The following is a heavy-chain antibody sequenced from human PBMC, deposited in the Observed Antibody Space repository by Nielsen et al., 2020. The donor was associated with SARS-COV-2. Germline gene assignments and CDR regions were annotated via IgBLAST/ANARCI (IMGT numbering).Heavy chain of an antibody. CDR2: IRSKAYGGTT. CDR3: ARGLWLRAPHRNWFDP. Sequence: GESLKISCTASGFTFGDYAMSWFRQAPGKGLEWVGFIRSKAYGGTTEYAASVKGRFTISRDDSKSIAYLQMNSLRAEDTAVYYCARGLWLRAPHRNWFDPWGQGTLVTVSS. D-gene: IGHD2-21*01. J-gene: IGHJ5*02. CDR1: GFTFGDYA. V-gene: IGHV3-49*03.